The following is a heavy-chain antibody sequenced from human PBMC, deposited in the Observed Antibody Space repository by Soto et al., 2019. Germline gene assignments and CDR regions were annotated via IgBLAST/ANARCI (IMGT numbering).Heavy chain of an antibody. J-gene: IGHJ4*02. CDR3: TTEGYSGSYYGLDY. V-gene: IGHV3-15*01. CDR2: IKSKTVGGTI. D-gene: IGHD1-26*01. CDR1: GFTFSNAW. Sequence: EESLTLSCAASGFTFSNAWMSWVRQAPGKGLEWVGRIKSKTVGGTIDYAAPVKGRFTISRDDSKNTLYLQMNSLKTEATAVYYWTTEGYSGSYYGLDYWGQGTLVTVSS.